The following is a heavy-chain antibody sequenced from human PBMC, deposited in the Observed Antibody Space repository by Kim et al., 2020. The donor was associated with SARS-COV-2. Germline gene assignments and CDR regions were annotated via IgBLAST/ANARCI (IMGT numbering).Heavy chain of an antibody. CDR2: INAGNGNT. CDR1: GYTFTSYA. CDR3: ARVWAGGYDSNRGFDY. J-gene: IGHJ4*02. Sequence: ASVKVSCKASGYTFTSYAMQWVRQAPGQRLEWMGWINAGNGNTKYSQKFQGRVTITRDTSASTAYRELSSLRSEDTAVYYCARVWAGGYDSNRGFDYWGQGTLVTVSS. V-gene: IGHV1-3*01. D-gene: IGHD5-12*01.